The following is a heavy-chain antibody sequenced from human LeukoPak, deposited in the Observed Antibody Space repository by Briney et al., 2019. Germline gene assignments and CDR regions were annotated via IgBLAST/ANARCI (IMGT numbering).Heavy chain of an antibody. Sequence: PSETLSLTCTVSGGSNSSSSYYWGWIRQPPGKGLEWIGSIYYSGSTYYNPSLKSRVTISVDTSKNQFSLKLSSVTAADTAVYYCARVVHPHCSSTSCYDYFDYWGQGTLVTVSS. D-gene: IGHD2-2*01. CDR3: ARVVHPHCSSTSCYDYFDY. V-gene: IGHV4-39*07. CDR2: IYYSGST. CDR1: GGSNSSSSYY. J-gene: IGHJ4*02.